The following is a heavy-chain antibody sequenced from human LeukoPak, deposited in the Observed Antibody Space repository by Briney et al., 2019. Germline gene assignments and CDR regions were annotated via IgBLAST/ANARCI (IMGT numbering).Heavy chain of an antibody. CDR2: IYYSGST. Sequence: SQTLSLTCTVSGGSISSGGYYWSWIRQHPGKGLEWIGYIYYSGSTYYNPSLKSRVTISVDTSKNQFSLKLSSVTAADTAVYYCARESSGLNWFDPWGQGTLVTVSS. J-gene: IGHJ5*02. CDR1: GGSISSGGYY. D-gene: IGHD1-26*01. CDR3: ARESSGLNWFDP. V-gene: IGHV4-31*03.